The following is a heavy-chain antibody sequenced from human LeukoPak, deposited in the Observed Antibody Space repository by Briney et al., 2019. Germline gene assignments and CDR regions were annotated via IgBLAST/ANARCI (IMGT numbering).Heavy chain of an antibody. CDR3: AKVRFENYDISTGYYTREYYFDY. CDR2: ISGSGGST. V-gene: IGHV3-23*01. D-gene: IGHD3-9*01. J-gene: IGHJ4*02. CDR1: GFTFSSYA. Sequence: LPGGSLRLSCAASGFTFSSYAMSWVRQAPGKGLEWVSAISGSGGSTDYADSVKGRFTISRDNSKNTLYLQMNSLRAEDTAVYYCAKVRFENYDISTGYYTREYYFDYWGQGTLVTVSS.